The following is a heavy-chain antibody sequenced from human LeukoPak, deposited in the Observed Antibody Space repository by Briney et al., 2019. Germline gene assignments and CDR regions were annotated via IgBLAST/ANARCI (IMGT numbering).Heavy chain of an antibody. CDR1: GYSISSGYY. CDR2: IYHSGST. J-gene: IGHJ4*02. D-gene: IGHD3-16*02. CDR3: ARSEAFGGVIALTFDY. V-gene: IGHV4-38-2*02. Sequence: SETLSLTCTVSGYSISSGYYWGWIRQPPGKGLEWIGSIYHSGSTYYNPSLKSRVTISVGTSKNQFSLKLSSVTAADTAVYYCARSEAFGGVIALTFDYWGQGTLVTVSS.